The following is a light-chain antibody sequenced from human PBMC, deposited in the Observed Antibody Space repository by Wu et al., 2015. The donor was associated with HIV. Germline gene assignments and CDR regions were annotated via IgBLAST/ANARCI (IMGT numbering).Light chain of an antibody. CDR2: KAS. CDR3: QQYHTFSPGYT. CDR1: QSINSW. Sequence: DIQMTQSPSILSASIGDRVTITCRSSQSINSWLAWYQQKPGKAPKLLIYKASTLETGVPSRFSGSGSGTEFTLTINSLQPDDFATYYCQQYHTFSPGYTFGQGTKLEIK. V-gene: IGKV1-5*03. J-gene: IGKJ2*01.